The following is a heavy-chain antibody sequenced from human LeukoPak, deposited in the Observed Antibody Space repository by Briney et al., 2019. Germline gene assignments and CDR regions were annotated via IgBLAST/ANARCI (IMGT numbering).Heavy chain of an antibody. J-gene: IGHJ3*02. CDR2: INPSGSST. Sequence: ASVKVSCKASGYTFTSYYMHWVRQAPGQGLEWMGIINPSGSSTRYAQKFQGRVTMTRDMSTSTVYMELSSLTSDDTAVYYCARNIWFGESADAFDIWGQGTMVTVSS. D-gene: IGHD3-10*01. CDR3: ARNIWFGESADAFDI. CDR1: GYTFTSYY. V-gene: IGHV1-46*01.